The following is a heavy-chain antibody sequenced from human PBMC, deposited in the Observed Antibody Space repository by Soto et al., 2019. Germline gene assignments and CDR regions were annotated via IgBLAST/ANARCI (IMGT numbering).Heavy chain of an antibody. Sequence: QVQLVQSGAEVKKPGASVKVSCKASGYTFTSYGISWVRQAPGQGLEWMGWISAYNGNTNYAQKLQGRVTMTTDTATSTAYMELRSLRSDDTAVYYCARPLLIYGDPIYYYYGMDVWGQGTTVTVSS. CDR1: GYTFTSYG. J-gene: IGHJ6*02. V-gene: IGHV1-18*04. CDR2: ISAYNGNT. CDR3: ARPLLIYGDPIYYYYGMDV. D-gene: IGHD4-17*01.